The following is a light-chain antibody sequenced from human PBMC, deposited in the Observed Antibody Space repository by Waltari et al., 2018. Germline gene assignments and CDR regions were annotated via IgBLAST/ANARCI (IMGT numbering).Light chain of an antibody. CDR3: QQYDNLPPGT. CDR2: DAS. Sequence: DIQMTQSPSSLSASVGDRVTITCQASQDISNYLNWYQQKTGKAPKLLIYDASNLETGVTSRFSGSGSGTDFTFPISSMQPEDIATYYCQQYDNLPPGTFGQGTKVEIK. CDR1: QDISNY. J-gene: IGKJ1*01. V-gene: IGKV1-33*01.